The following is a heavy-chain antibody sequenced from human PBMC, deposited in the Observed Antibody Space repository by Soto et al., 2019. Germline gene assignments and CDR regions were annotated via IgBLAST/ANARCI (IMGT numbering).Heavy chain of an antibody. CDR1: GFTFSSYG. Sequence: QVQLVESGGGVVQPGRSLRLSCAASGFTFSSYGMHWVRQAPGKGLEWVAVIWYDGSNKYYADSVKGRFTISRDNSKNTLYLQMNSLRAEDTAVYYCARAYSSSWNYFDYWGQGTLVTVSS. J-gene: IGHJ4*02. V-gene: IGHV3-33*01. CDR3: ARAYSSSWNYFDY. CDR2: IWYDGSNK. D-gene: IGHD6-13*01.